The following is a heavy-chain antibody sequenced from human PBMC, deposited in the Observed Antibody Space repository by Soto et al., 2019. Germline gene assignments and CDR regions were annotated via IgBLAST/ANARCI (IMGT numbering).Heavy chain of an antibody. CDR2: INHSGST. Sequence: SETLSLTCAVYGGSFSGYYWSWIRQPPGKGLEWIGEINHSGSTNYNPSLKSRVTISVDTSKNQFSLKLSSVTAADTAVYYCARGSLNSGSYYFDYWGQGTLVTAPQ. D-gene: IGHD1-26*01. V-gene: IGHV4-34*01. CDR3: ARGSLNSGSYYFDY. J-gene: IGHJ4*02. CDR1: GGSFSGYY.